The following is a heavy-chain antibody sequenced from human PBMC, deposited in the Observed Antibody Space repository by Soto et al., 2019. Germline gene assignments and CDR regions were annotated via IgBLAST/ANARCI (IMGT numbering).Heavy chain of an antibody. J-gene: IGHJ3*02. D-gene: IGHD3-9*01. Sequence: ASVKVSCKASGYSFTGYSMHWVRQAPGQGLEWMGWISAYNGNTNYAQKLQGRVTMTTDTSTSTAYMELRSLRSDDTAVYYCARDPGITISSDAFDIWGQGTMVTVSS. V-gene: IGHV1-18*04. CDR1: GYSFTGYS. CDR3: ARDPGITISSDAFDI. CDR2: ISAYNGNT.